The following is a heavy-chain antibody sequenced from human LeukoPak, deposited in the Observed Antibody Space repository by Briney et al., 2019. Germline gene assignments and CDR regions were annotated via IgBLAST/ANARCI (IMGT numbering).Heavy chain of an antibody. Sequence: GSLRLSCAASGFTFSSYAMSWVRQAPGKGLEWVSAISGSGGSTYYADSVKGRFTISRDNSKNTLYLQMNSLRAEDTAVYYCAKGPIVVVPAAIINYFDYWGQGTLVTVSS. D-gene: IGHD2-2*01. V-gene: IGHV3-23*01. J-gene: IGHJ4*02. CDR1: GFTFSSYA. CDR2: ISGSGGST. CDR3: AKGPIVVVPAAIINYFDY.